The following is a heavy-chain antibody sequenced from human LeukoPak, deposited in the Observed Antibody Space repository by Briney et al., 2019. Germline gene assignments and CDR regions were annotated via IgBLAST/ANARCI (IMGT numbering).Heavy chain of an antibody. CDR2: IIPIFGTA. CDR1: GYAFTSYG. J-gene: IGHJ3*02. V-gene: IGHV1-69*13. Sequence: SVKVSCKASGYAFTSYGISWVRQAPGQGLEWMGGIIPIFGTANYAQKFQGRVTITADESTSTAYMELSSLRSEDTAVYYCARWYTDHDAFDIWGQGTMVTVSS. CDR3: ARWYTDHDAFDI. D-gene: IGHD1-14*01.